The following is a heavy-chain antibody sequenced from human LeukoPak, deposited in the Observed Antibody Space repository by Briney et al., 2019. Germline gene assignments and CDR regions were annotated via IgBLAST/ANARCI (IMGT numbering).Heavy chain of an antibody. V-gene: IGHV3-30*18. Sequence: PGRSLRLSCAASGFTFSSYGMHWVRQAPGKGLEWVAVISYDGSNKYYADSVKGRFTISRDNSKNTLYLQMNSLRAEDTAVYYCAKGHSYDILTGYHPLDYWGQGTLVTVSS. CDR2: ISYDGSNK. D-gene: IGHD3-9*01. CDR1: GFTFSSYG. CDR3: AKGHSYDILTGYHPLDY. J-gene: IGHJ4*02.